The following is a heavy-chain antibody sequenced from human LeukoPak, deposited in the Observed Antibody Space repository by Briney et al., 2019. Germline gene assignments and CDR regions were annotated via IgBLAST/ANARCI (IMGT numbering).Heavy chain of an antibody. CDR1: GYTFTGYY. V-gene: IGHV1-2*02. CDR2: SNPNSGGT. D-gene: IGHD3-22*01. CDR3: AVSITMIVGLDY. J-gene: IGHJ4*02. Sequence: ASVKVSCKASGYTFTGYYMHWVRQAPGQGLEWMGWSNPNSGGTNYAQKFQGRVTMTRDTSISTAYMELSRLRSDDTAVYYCAVSITMIVGLDYWGQGTLVTVSS.